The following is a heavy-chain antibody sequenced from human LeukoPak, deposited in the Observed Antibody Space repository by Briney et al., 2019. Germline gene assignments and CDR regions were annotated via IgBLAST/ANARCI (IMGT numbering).Heavy chain of an antibody. J-gene: IGHJ6*03. CDR1: GFTFSSYG. Sequence: GRSLRLSCAASGFTFSSYGMHWVRQAPGKGLEWVAFIRYDGSNKYYADSVKGRFTISRDNSKNTLYLQMNSLRPEDTAVYYCAKVSYSSSWYGTYYYYYMDVWGKGTTVTVSS. CDR2: IRYDGSNK. D-gene: IGHD6-13*01. CDR3: AKVSYSSSWYGTYYYYYMDV. V-gene: IGHV3-30*02.